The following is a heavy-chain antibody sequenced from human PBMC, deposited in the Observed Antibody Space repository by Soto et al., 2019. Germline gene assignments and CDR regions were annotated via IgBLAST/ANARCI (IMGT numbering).Heavy chain of an antibody. CDR2: IYYSGST. D-gene: IGHD4-17*01. CDR1: GGSISSGDYY. V-gene: IGHV4-30-4*01. CDR3: ASCRDYGRFDY. J-gene: IGHJ4*02. Sequence: SSETLSLTCTVSGGSISSGDYYWSWIRQPPGKGLEWIGYIYYSGSTYYNPSLKSRVTISVDTSKNQFSLKLSSVTAADTAVYYCASCRDYGRFDYWGQGTLVTVSS.